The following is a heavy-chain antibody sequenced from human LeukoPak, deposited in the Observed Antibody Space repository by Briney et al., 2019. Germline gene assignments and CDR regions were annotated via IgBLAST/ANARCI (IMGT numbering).Heavy chain of an antibody. J-gene: IGHJ4*02. CDR3: VRREDGYNYDY. CDR2: INHSGST. Sequence: PSETLSLTCAVYGGSFSGYYWSWIRQPPGKGLEWIGEINHSGSTNYNPSLKSRVTISVDTSKNQFSLKLSSVTAADTAVYYCVRREDGYNYDYWGQGTLVTVSS. V-gene: IGHV4-34*01. CDR1: GGSFSGYY. D-gene: IGHD5-24*01.